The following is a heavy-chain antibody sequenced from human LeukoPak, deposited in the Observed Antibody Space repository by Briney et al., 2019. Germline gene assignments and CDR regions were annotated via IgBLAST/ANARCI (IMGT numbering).Heavy chain of an antibody. V-gene: IGHV3-48*03. D-gene: IGHD3-22*01. CDR1: GFTFSSYE. Sequence: GGSLRLSCAASGFTFSSYEMKWVRQAPGKGLEWVSYISSSGSTVYYADSVKGRFAISRDNAKNSLYLQMSSLRAEDTAVYFRARPNDPYYYDSSGYCYVWGQGTLVTVSS. CDR3: ARPNDPYYYDSSGYCYV. CDR2: ISSSGSTV. J-gene: IGHJ4*02.